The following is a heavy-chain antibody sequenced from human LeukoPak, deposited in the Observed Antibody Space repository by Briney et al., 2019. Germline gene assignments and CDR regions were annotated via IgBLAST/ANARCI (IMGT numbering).Heavy chain of an antibody. CDR1: GFTFSNYA. CDR2: IDGPTYRT. D-gene: IGHD1-26*01. Sequence: GESLRLSCAASGFTFSNYAMSWVRQAPGKGLEWVSTIDGPTYRTHYADSVMGRFTISRANSKNTLYLQMNSLRVEDTAVYFCTTWVGAHFDFWGQGTLVTVSS. J-gene: IGHJ4*02. V-gene: IGHV3-23*01. CDR3: TTWVGAHFDF.